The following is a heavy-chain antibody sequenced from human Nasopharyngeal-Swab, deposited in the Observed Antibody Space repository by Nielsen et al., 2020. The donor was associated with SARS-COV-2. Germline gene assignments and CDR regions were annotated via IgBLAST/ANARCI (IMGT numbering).Heavy chain of an antibody. CDR3: VRGTPAMFAY. J-gene: IGHJ4*02. V-gene: IGHV3-9*01. CDR2: INWNSGRV. Sequence: WIRQPPGKGLEWVSGINWNSGRVGYADSVKGRFTISRDNAKTSLYLQMNSLRAEDSAVYYCVRGTPAMFAYWGQGTLVTVSS.